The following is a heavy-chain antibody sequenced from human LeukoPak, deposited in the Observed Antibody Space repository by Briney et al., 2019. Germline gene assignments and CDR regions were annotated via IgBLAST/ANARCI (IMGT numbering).Heavy chain of an antibody. CDR1: GASISSGDYF. V-gene: IGHV4-30-2*01. D-gene: IGHD2-15*01. Sequence: SETLSLTCTVSGASISSGDYFWTWIRQPPGKGLEWIGYIFDSGRTDFNPSLKSRVTISVDRPKNQFSLRLSSVTAADTAVYYCANDDRFCSGSCHVPDAFDFWGQGTMVTVSS. CDR2: IFDSGRT. CDR3: ANDDRFCSGSCHVPDAFDF. J-gene: IGHJ3*01.